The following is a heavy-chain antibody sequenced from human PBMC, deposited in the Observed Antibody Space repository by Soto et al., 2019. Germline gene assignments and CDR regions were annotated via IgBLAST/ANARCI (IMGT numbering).Heavy chain of an antibody. CDR2: INGGGDST. J-gene: IGHJ4*02. V-gene: IGHV3-23*01. Sequence: GGSRRRSWAASGFTFSSYAMSWVRQAPGKGLEWVSGINGGGDSTYFADSVRGRFTISRDNSKNTLFLQMNSLRAEDTAVYYCARGWTFDLWGQGTLVTVSS. D-gene: IGHD1-1*01. CDR3: ARGWTFDL. CDR1: GFTFSSYA.